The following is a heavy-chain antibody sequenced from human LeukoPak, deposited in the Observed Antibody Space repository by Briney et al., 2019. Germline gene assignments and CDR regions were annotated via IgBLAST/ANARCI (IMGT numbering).Heavy chain of an antibody. CDR1: GGSISSYY. J-gene: IGHJ4*02. D-gene: IGHD4-17*01. CDR3: ARGQGTVTTH. Sequence: SETLSLTCTVSGGSISSYYWSWIRQPPGKGLEWIGYIYYSGSTNYNPSLKSRVTISVDTSKNQFSLKLSSVTAADTAVYYCARGQGTVTTHWGQGTLVTVSS. V-gene: IGHV4-59*01. CDR2: IYYSGST.